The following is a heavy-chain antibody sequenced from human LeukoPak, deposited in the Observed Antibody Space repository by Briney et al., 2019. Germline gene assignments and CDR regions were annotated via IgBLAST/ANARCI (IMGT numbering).Heavy chain of an antibody. CDR2: ISASGGST. Sequence: PGGSLRLSCAASGFTFSSYAMSWVRQAPGKGLAWVSTISASGGSTYSADSVKGRFTISRDNSINTLYLQMDGLRAEDTAIYHCAKRTSFGELLSALYFDSWGQGTLVTVSS. D-gene: IGHD3-10*01. V-gene: IGHV3-23*01. CDR1: GFTFSSYA. CDR3: AKRTSFGELLSALYFDS. J-gene: IGHJ4*02.